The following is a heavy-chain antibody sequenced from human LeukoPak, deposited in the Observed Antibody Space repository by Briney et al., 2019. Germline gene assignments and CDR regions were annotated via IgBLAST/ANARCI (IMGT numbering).Heavy chain of an antibody. Sequence: SETLSLTCTVSGGSISSYYWSWIRQPPGKGLERIGYIYYSGSTNYNPSLKSRVTISVDTSKNQFSLKLSSVTAADTAVYYCARDPDSGSYSRFDYWGQGTLVTVSS. J-gene: IGHJ4*02. V-gene: IGHV4-59*01. CDR1: GGSISSYY. CDR2: IYYSGST. D-gene: IGHD1-26*01. CDR3: ARDPDSGSYSRFDY.